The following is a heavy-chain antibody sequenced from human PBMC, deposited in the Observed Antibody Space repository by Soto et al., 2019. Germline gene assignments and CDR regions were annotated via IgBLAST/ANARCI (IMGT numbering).Heavy chain of an antibody. D-gene: IGHD6-19*01. J-gene: IGHJ3*02. V-gene: IGHV1-46*01. CDR1: AYTFINHY. CDR2: INPSAGST. CDR3: ARGSPYSSGLFTNAFDI. Sequence: QVQLVQSGAEVKKPGASVKVSCKASAYTFINHYINWVRQAPGQGLEWLGTINPSAGSTSYQQKFVDRITMTRDTSTTTVYMELSSLRSEDTAVYYCARGSPYSSGLFTNAFDIWGQGTMVTVSS.